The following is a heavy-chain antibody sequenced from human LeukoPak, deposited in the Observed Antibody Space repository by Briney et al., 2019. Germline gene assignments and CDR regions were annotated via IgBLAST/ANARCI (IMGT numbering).Heavy chain of an antibody. J-gene: IGHJ4*02. CDR3: ATTGAMSPYSASWFNIEY. D-gene: IGHD6-13*01. Sequence: PSETLSLTCTVSGGSVTSYYCNWVRQPPGRGLEWIGYIYYSGGTNYNPSLESRVTISLDTAKNQFSLKLRSVTAEDTAVYYCATTGAMSPYSASWFNIEYWGQGTLVTVSS. V-gene: IGHV4-59*08. CDR1: GGSVTSYY. CDR2: IYYSGGT.